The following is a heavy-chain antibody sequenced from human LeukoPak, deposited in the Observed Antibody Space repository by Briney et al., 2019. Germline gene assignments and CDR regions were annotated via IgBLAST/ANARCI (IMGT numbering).Heavy chain of an antibody. Sequence: SETLSLTCAVCGGSFSSYYWSWMRQSPGKGLEWIAEINHRGDTNYNPSVKSRVTISVDTSKNQFSLKVTSLTAADTAVYYCAKGPTISETGYFDYWGQGTLVTVSS. J-gene: IGHJ4*03. CDR2: INHRGDT. V-gene: IGHV4-34*01. CDR1: GGSFSSYY. CDR3: AKGPTISETGYFDY. D-gene: IGHD1-1*01.